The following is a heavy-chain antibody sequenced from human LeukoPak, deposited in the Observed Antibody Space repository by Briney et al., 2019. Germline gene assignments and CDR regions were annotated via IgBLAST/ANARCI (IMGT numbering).Heavy chain of an antibody. CDR1: GFTFSSSA. CDR2: ISSSGSTI. J-gene: IGHJ4*02. V-gene: IGHV3-48*04. CDR3: ARVPPIYGGNGWLDY. D-gene: IGHD4-23*01. Sequence: PGGSLRLSCAASGFTFSSSAMSWVRQAPGKGLEWVSYISSSGSTIYYADSVKGRFTISRDNAKNSLYLQMNSLRAEDTAVYYCARVPPIYGGNGWLDYWGQGTLVTVSS.